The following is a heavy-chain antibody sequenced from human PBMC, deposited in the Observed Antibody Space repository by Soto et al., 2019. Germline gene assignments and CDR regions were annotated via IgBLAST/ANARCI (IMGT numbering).Heavy chain of an antibody. CDR1: GFTFSSYG. CDR2: IWYDGSNK. Sequence: GGSLRLSCAASGFTFSSYGMHWVRQAPGKGLEWVAVIWYDGSNKYYADSVKGRFTISRDNSKNTLYLQMNSLRAEDTAVYYCARDHQAAGFYYYYGMDVWGQGTTVTVS. J-gene: IGHJ6*02. D-gene: IGHD6-13*01. V-gene: IGHV3-33*01. CDR3: ARDHQAAGFYYYYGMDV.